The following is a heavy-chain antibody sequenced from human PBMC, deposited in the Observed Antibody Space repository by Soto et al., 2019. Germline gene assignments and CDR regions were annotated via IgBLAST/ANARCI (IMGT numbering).Heavy chain of an antibody. CDR2: ISYDGSNK. CDR1: GFTFSSYG. V-gene: IGHV3-30*18. D-gene: IGHD2-2*01. CDR3: AKDEYQLEYYYYGMDV. J-gene: IGHJ6*02. Sequence: QVQLVESGGGVVQPGRSLRLSCAASGFTFSSYGMHWVRQAPGKGLEWVAVISYDGSNKYYADSVKGRFTISRDNSKNTLYLQMNSLRAEDTAVYYCAKDEYQLEYYYYGMDVWGQGTTVTVSS.